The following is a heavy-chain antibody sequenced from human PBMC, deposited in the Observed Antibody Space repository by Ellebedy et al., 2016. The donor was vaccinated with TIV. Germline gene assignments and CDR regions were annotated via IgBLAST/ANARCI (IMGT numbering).Heavy chain of an antibody. J-gene: IGHJ6*02. Sequence: PGGSLRLSCAASGFTFSSYSMNWVRQAPGKGLEWVSSISSSSSYIYYADSVKGRFTISRDNAKNSLYLQMNSLRAEDTAVYYCAMSPRYNWNDGQDYGMDVWGQGTTVTVSS. CDR3: AMSPRYNWNDGQDYGMDV. D-gene: IGHD1-20*01. CDR2: ISSSSSYI. V-gene: IGHV3-21*01. CDR1: GFTFSSYS.